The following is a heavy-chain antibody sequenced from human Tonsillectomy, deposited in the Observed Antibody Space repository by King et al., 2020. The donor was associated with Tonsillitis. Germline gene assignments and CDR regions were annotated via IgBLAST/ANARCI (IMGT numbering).Heavy chain of an antibody. CDR1: GFTFSSYE. Sequence: VQLVESGGGLVQPGGSLRLSCAASGFTFSSYEMNWVRQAPGKGLEWVSYISSSGISISYADSVKGRFTISRDNAKNSLYLQMNSLRAEDTVVYYCARAAAGLGYLDYWGQGTLVTFSS. CDR3: ARAAAGLGYLDY. D-gene: IGHD6-25*01. V-gene: IGHV3-48*03. J-gene: IGHJ4*02. CDR2: ISSSGISI.